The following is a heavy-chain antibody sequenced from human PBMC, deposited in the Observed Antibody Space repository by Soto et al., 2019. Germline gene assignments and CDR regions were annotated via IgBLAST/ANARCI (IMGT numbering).Heavy chain of an antibody. CDR3: SGCSGGACHQNYGMDV. CDR2: ISPSTSHI. J-gene: IGHJ6*02. CDR1: GFTFSSCT. D-gene: IGHD2-15*01. V-gene: IGHV3-21*01. Sequence: EVHLVESGGGLVKPGGSLRLSCAVSGFTFSSCTMNWVRQAPGKGLEWVSSISPSTSHIYYSDSVKGRFTISRDNAKSSLFLQMNSLRAEDTAVYYCSGCSGGACHQNYGMDVWGQGPTVTVSS.